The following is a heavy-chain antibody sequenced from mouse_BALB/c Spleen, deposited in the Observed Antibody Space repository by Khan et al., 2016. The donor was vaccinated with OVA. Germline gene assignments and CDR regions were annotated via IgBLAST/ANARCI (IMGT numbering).Heavy chain of an antibody. CDR3: ARDGDSPWFAY. Sequence: VQLKESGAELVRPGALVKLSCKASAFNIKDYYMHWVKQRPEQGLEWIGWIDPENGNTIYDPKFQGKASITADTSSNTAYLQLSSLTSEDTAVYYCARDGDSPWFAYWGQGTLVTVSA. J-gene: IGHJ3*01. D-gene: IGHD2-13*01. CDR2: IDPENGNT. V-gene: IGHV14-1*02. CDR1: AFNIKDYY.